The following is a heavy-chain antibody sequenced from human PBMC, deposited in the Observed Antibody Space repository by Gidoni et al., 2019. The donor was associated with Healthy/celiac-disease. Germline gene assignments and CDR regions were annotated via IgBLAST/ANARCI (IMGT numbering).Heavy chain of an antibody. CDR2: IYYSGST. CDR3: ARPAGGYSYGSYYFDY. Sequence: QLQLQESGPGLVTPSETLSLTCTVSGGSISSSSYYWGWIRQPPGKGLEWIGSIYYSGSTYYNPSLKSRVTISVDTSKNQFSLKLSSVTAADTAVYYCARPAGGYSYGSYYFDYWGQGTLVTVSS. J-gene: IGHJ4*02. D-gene: IGHD5-18*01. CDR1: GGSISSSSYY. V-gene: IGHV4-39*01.